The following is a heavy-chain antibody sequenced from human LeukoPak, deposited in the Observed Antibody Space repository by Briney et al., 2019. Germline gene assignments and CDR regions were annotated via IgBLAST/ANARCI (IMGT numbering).Heavy chain of an antibody. CDR3: ARLDSSSWYLIDP. V-gene: IGHV3-7*01. CDR2: IKQDGSEK. J-gene: IGHJ5*02. Sequence: PGGSLRLSCAASGFTFSSYGMHWVRQAPGKGLEWVANIKQDGSEKYYVDSVKGRFTISRDNAKNSLYLQMNSLRAEDTAVYYCARLDSSSWYLIDPWGQGTLVTVSS. D-gene: IGHD6-13*01. CDR1: GFTFSSYG.